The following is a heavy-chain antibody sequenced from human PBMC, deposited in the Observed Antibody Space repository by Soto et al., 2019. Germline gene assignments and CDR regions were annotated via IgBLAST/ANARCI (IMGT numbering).Heavy chain of an antibody. J-gene: IGHJ5*02. D-gene: IGHD5-18*01. CDR3: ARVVGDGYSYNNWFDP. V-gene: IGHV4-30-4*01. CDR2: IYYSGST. Sequence: PSETLSLTCTVSVGSISSGDYYCSWIRQPPGKGLEWIGYIYYSGSTYYNPSLKSRVTISVDTSKNQFSLKLSSVTAADTAVYYCARVVGDGYSYNNWFDPWGQGTLVTVSS. CDR1: VGSISSGDYY.